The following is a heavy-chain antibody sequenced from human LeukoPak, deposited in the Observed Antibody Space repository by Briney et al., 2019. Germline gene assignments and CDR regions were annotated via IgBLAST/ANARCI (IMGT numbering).Heavy chain of an antibody. J-gene: IGHJ4*02. V-gene: IGHV1-3*01. CDR1: GYTFTSYA. D-gene: IGHD5-12*01. CDR3: ARGGLAHLHY. Sequence: ASVKVSCKASGYTFTSYAMHWVRQSPGQRLEWMGWINAGNGNTKYSQKFQGRVTLTRHTSASTAYMELSSLRSEDTAVYYCARGGLAHLHYWGQGTLVTVSS. CDR2: INAGNGNT.